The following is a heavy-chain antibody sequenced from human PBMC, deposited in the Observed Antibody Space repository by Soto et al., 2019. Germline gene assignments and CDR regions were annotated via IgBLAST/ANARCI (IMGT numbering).Heavy chain of an antibody. J-gene: IGHJ5*02. V-gene: IGHV4-61*01. CDR1: GGSVSSGSYY. CDR2: ISYSGST. CDR3: AREPRLDYYDSSGPPNWFDP. Sequence: SETLSLTCTVSGGSVSSGSYYWSWIRQPPGKGLEWIGYISYSGSTNYNPSLKSRVTISVATSKNQFSLKLSSVTAADTAVYYCAREPRLDYYDSSGPPNWFDPRGQVPLVTVSS. D-gene: IGHD3-22*01.